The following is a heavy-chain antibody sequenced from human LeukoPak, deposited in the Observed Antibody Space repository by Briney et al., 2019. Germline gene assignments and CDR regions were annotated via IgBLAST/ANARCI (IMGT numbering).Heavy chain of an antibody. D-gene: IGHD6-6*01. J-gene: IGHJ3*02. CDR3: ARNRGSSNAFDI. Sequence: SVKVSCKASGYTFTGYYMHWVRQAPGQGLEWMGGIIPIFGTANYAQKFQGRVTITTDESTSTAYMELSSLRSEDTAVYYCARNRGSSNAFDIWGQGTMVTVSS. V-gene: IGHV1-69*05. CDR1: GYTFTGYY. CDR2: IIPIFGTA.